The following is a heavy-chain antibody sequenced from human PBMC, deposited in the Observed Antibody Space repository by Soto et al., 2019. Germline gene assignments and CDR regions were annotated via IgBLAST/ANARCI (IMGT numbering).Heavy chain of an antibody. J-gene: IGHJ4*02. Sequence: QVQLVESGGGVVQPGRSLRLSCAASGFTFSNYIMHWVRQAPGKGLEWVADILHDGNNKYYADSVKGRFTISRDNSKNTLYLQMNSLRAEDTAVYYGARDDADGSYCDLGYWGQGTLVTVSS. D-gene: IGHD3-10*01. CDR3: ARDDADGSYCDLGY. CDR1: GFTFSNYI. V-gene: IGHV3-30-3*01. CDR2: ILHDGNNK.